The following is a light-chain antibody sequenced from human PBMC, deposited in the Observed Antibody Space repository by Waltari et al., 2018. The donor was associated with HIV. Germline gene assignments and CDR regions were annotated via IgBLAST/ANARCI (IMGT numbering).Light chain of an antibody. J-gene: IGLJ3*02. CDR1: TANIGTNT. CDR2: SDN. Sequence: QSLLTQPPSASGTPGQRVTISCSGGTANIGTNTVNWYKQLPGTAPTLLIFSDNLRHSGVSARFSCSKSGTSASLAISGLRSDDEAKFICASWDASLDGWVFGGGTQLTVL. V-gene: IGLV1-44*01. CDR3: ASWDASLDGWV.